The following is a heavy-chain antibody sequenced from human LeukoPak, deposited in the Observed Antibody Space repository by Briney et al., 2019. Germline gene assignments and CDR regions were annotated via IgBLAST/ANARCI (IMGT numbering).Heavy chain of an antibody. D-gene: IGHD6-13*01. J-gene: IGHJ4*02. Sequence: TGGSLRLSCAAPGFNFSSYGMNWVRQAPGKGLEWVAFIPYDGSNKYYADSVKGRFTISRDNSKNTLYLQMNSLRAEDTAVYYCAKSQYSSSLFDYWGQGTLVTVSS. V-gene: IGHV3-30*02. CDR3: AKSQYSSSLFDY. CDR2: IPYDGSNK. CDR1: GFNFSSYG.